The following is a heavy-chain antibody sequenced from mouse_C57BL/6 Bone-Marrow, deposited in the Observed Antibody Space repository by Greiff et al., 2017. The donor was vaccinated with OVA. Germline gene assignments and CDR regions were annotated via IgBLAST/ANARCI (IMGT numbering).Heavy chain of an antibody. J-gene: IGHJ2*01. CDR1: GYTFTDYY. V-gene: IGHV1-19*01. Sequence: EVQLQESGPVLVKPGASVKMSCKASGYTFTDYYMNWVKQSHGKSLEWIGVINPYNGGTSYNQKFKGKATLTVDKSSSTAYMELNSLTSEDSAVYYCARFYGYEDYWGQGTTLTVSS. D-gene: IGHD2-2*01. CDR2: INPYNGGT. CDR3: ARFYGYEDY.